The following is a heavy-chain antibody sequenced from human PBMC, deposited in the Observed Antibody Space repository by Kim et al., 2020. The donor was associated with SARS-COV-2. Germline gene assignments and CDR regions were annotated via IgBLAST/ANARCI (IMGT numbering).Heavy chain of an antibody. Sequence: SETLSLTCTVSGGSISSYYWSWIRQPPGKGLEWIGYIYYSGSTNYNPSLKSRVTISVDTSKNQFSLKLSSVTAADTAVYYCARDLRYGRFSWFDPWGQGTLVTVSS. V-gene: IGHV4-59*13. CDR2: IYYSGST. CDR1: GGSISSYY. D-gene: IGHD1-20*01. CDR3: ARDLRYGRFSWFDP. J-gene: IGHJ5*02.